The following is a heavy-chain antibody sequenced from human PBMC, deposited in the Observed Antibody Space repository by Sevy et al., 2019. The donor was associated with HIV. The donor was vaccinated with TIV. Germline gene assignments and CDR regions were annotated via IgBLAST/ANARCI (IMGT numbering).Heavy chain of an antibody. Sequence: SETLSLTCAVYGGSFSGYYWSWIRQPPGKGLEWIGEINHSGSTNYNPSLKSRVTISVDTSKNQFSLKLSSVTAADTAVYYCARLRGSKEGNTVTFDYWGQGTLVTVSS. CDR2: INHSGST. J-gene: IGHJ4*02. CDR3: ARLRGSKEGNTVTFDY. V-gene: IGHV4-34*01. D-gene: IGHD4-17*01. CDR1: GGSFSGYY.